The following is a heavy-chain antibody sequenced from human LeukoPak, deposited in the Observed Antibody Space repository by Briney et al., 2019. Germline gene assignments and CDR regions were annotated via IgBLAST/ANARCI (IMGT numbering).Heavy chain of an antibody. J-gene: IGHJ4*02. D-gene: IGHD3-9*01. CDR1: GFTFSSYW. V-gene: IGHV3-7*01. Sequence: PGGSLRLSCAASGFTFSSYWMSWVRQAPGKGLEWVANIKEDGSEKYYVDSVKGRFTVSRDNAKNSLYLQMNSLRAEDTAVYYCARDPYDILTGYYTPWEPHYWGQGTLVTVSS. CDR3: ARDPYDILTGYYTPWEPHY. CDR2: IKEDGSEK.